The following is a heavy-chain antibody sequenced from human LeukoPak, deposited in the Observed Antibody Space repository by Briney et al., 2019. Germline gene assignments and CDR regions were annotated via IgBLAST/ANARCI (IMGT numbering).Heavy chain of an antibody. V-gene: IGHV3-21*01. J-gene: IGHJ4*02. CDR2: ISSSSSYI. D-gene: IGHD1-26*01. CDR3: AREAVGATHFDY. CDR1: GFTFSSYS. Sequence: GGSLRVSCAASGFTFSSYSMNWVRQAPGKGLEWVSSISSSSSYIYYADSVKGRFTISRDNAKNSLYLQMNSLRAEDTAVYYCAREAVGATHFDYWGQGTLVTVSS.